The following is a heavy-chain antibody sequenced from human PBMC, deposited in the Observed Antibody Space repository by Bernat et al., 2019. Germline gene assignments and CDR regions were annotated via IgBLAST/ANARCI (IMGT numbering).Heavy chain of an antibody. Sequence: QVQLVESGGGVVQPGRSLRLSCAASGFTFSSYGMHWVRQAPGKGLEWVAVIWYDGSNKDYADSVKGRFTISRDNSKNTLYLQMNSLRAEDTAVYYCAREIAGVGGYYYDGMDVWGQGTTVTVSS. CDR3: AREIAGVGGYYYDGMDV. CDR2: IWYDGSNK. J-gene: IGHJ6*02. V-gene: IGHV3-33*01. D-gene: IGHD2-21*01. CDR1: GFTFSSYG.